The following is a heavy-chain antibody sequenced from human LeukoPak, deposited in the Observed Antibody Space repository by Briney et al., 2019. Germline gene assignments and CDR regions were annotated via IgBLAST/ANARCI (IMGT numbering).Heavy chain of an antibody. CDR2: IYYSGST. CDR1: GGSISSYY. V-gene: IGHV4-59*08. J-gene: IGHJ3*02. Sequence: SETLSLTCTVSGGSISSYYWSWIRQPPGKGLEWIGYIYYSGSTNYNPSLKSRVTISVDTSKNQFSLKLSSVTAADTAVYYCARHYYDFWSGYSWPDAFDIWGQGTMVTVSS. D-gene: IGHD3-3*01. CDR3: ARHYYDFWSGYSWPDAFDI.